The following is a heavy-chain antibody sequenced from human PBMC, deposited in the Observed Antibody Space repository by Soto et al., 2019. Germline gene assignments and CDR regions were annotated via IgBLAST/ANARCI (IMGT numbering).Heavy chain of an antibody. V-gene: IGHV1-69*12. CDR2: IIPIFGTA. D-gene: IGHD2-15*01. CDR3: ARDEMVVATGSRTWHYYYGMDV. Sequence: QVQLVQSGAEVKKPGSSVKVSCKSSGGTFSTYAISWVRQAPGHGLEWMGGIIPIFGTANYAQKFQGRVTSTADESTTTAYMELISLRTEDTAVYYCARDEMVVATGSRTWHYYYGMDVWGQGTMVTVSS. CDR1: GGTFSTYA. J-gene: IGHJ6*02.